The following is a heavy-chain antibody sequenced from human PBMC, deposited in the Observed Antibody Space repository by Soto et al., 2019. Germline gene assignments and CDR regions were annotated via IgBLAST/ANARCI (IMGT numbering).Heavy chain of an antibody. Sequence: GSLRLSCAASGFTFSSYWMHWVRQAPGKGLVWVSRINSDGSSTSYADSVKGRFTISRDNAKNTLYLQMNSLRAEDTAVYYCAREGGYYYYYYMDVWGKGTTVTVSS. CDR1: GFTFSSYW. J-gene: IGHJ6*03. CDR2: INSDGSST. V-gene: IGHV3-74*01. CDR3: AREGGYYYYYYMDV.